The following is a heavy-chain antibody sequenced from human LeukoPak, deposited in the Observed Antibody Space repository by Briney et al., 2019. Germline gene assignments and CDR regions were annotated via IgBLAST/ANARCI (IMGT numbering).Heavy chain of an antibody. CDR3: AQARGYSFDY. V-gene: IGHV3-30*02. D-gene: IGHD5-18*01. CDR2: ISYDGNNK. CDR1: GFTFSSYG. J-gene: IGHJ4*02. Sequence: PGGSLRLSCAASGFTFSSYGMHWVRQAPGKGLEWVAFISYDGNNKYYTDSVKVRFTISRDNSNKTVHLQMNSLRTEDTAMYYCAQARGYSFDYWGQGTLVTVSS.